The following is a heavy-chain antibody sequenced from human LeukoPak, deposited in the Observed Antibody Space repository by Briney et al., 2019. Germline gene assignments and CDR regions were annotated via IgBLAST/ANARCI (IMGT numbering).Heavy chain of an antibody. D-gene: IGHD3-9*01. Sequence: PSQTLSLTCTVSGGSISNGSYYWSWIRQPAGKGVEWIGRIYTSGSTNYNPSLKSRVTIPVDTSKSQFSLKLSSVTAADTAVYYCARDILTGYYDYWGQGTLVTVSS. J-gene: IGHJ4*02. CDR3: ARDILTGYYDY. V-gene: IGHV4-61*02. CDR1: GGSISNGSYY. CDR2: IYTSGST.